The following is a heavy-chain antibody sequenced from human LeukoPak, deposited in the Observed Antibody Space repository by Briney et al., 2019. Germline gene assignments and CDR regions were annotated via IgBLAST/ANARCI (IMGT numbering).Heavy chain of an antibody. V-gene: IGHV3-23*01. CDR2: ISGSGGST. Sequence: GGSLRLSCAASGFTFSSYAMSWVRQAPGKGLEWVSAISGSGGSTYYADSVKGRFTISRDNSKNTLYLQMNSLRAEDTAVYYCAKDPGYCSSTSCYPGWFDPWGQGTLVTVPS. J-gene: IGHJ5*02. CDR1: GFTFSSYA. CDR3: AKDPGYCSSTSCYPGWFDP. D-gene: IGHD2-2*01.